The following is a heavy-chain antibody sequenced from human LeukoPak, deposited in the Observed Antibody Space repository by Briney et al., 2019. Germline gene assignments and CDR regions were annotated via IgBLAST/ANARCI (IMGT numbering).Heavy chain of an antibody. D-gene: IGHD3-22*01. V-gene: IGHV3-74*01. CDR2: INSDGSST. CDR3: ARDQRYYYDSSGYLANAFDI. CDR1: GFTFSSYW. J-gene: IGHJ3*02. Sequence: GGSLRLSCAASGFTFSSYWMHWVRQAPGKGLVWVSRINSDGSSTSYADSVKGRFTISRDNAKNTLYLQTNSLRAEDTAVYYCARDQRYYYDSSGYLANAFDIWGQGTMVTVSS.